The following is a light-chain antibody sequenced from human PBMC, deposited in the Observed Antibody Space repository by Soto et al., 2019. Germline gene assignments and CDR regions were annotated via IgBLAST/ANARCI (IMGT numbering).Light chain of an antibody. CDR3: QQYNSYYT. CDR1: QSISSW. CDR2: DAS. V-gene: IGKV1-5*01. J-gene: IGKJ2*01. Sequence: DIQMTQSPSTLSASVGDRVTITCRASQSISSWLAWYQQKPGKAPKLLIYDASSLESGVPSRFSGSGSGTEITLTISSLQPDDVANYYCQQYNSYYTFGEGTKLEIK.